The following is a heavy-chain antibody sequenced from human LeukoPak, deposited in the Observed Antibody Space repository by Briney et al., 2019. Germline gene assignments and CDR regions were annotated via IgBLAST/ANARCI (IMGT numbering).Heavy chain of an antibody. CDR3: ARDVTYCGGDCYSEFDP. V-gene: IGHV3-48*02. CDR1: GFTFSSYS. Sequence: GGSLRLSCAASGFTFSSYSMNWVRQAPGKGLEWVSYISSSSSSTIYYADSVKGRFTISRDNAKNSLYLQMNSLRDEDTAVYYCARDVTYCGGDCYSEFDPWGQGTLVTVSS. CDR2: ISSSSSSTI. D-gene: IGHD2-21*02. J-gene: IGHJ5*02.